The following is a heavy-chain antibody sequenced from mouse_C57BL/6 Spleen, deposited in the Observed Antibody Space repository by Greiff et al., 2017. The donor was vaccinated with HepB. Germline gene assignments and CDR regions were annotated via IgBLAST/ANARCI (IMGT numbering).Heavy chain of an antibody. D-gene: IGHD3-3*01. CDR1: GYSFTGYY. J-gene: IGHJ3*01. CDR3: AREEWHTLGGFAY. Sequence: VHLQQSGPELVKPGASVNISCKASGYSFTGYYLNWLKQSPEKSLEWIGEINPSTVGTTYNQKFKAKATLTVDKSSSTAYMQLKSLTSEDSAVYYCAREEWHTLGGFAYWGQGTLVTVSA. V-gene: IGHV1-42*01. CDR2: INPSTVGT.